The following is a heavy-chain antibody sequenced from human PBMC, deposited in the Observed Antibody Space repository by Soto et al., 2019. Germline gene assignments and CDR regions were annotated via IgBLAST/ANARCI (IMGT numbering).Heavy chain of an antibody. CDR3: ARQVSGGHGGHFEY. CDR1: GGTFGTYT. Sequence: QLQLLQSGAEVKKPGSSVNVSCKASGGTFGTYTSSWVRQAHGQGLEWMGGIIPVYRTENYARKFQGRVTIIADESTDTAYMELSRLTSDDTAMYFCARQVSGGHGGHFEYWGQGTLVTVSS. J-gene: IGHJ4*02. CDR2: IIPVYRTE. V-gene: IGHV1-69*01. D-gene: IGHD5-12*01.